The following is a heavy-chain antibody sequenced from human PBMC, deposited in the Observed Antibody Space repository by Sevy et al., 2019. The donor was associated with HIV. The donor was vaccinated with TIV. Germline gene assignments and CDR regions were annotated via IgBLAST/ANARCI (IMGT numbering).Heavy chain of an antibody. CDR3: AAVAADRGYFNI. J-gene: IGHJ2*01. V-gene: IGHV3-72*01. CDR1: GFIFGDLY. D-gene: IGHD6-19*01. Sequence: GGSLRLSCAASGFIFGDLYMDWVRQAPGKGLKWIGRIRNKAKSSTTEYAASVKGRFTITRDDSKNSLYLQMNSLKTEDTARYYCAAVAADRGYFNIWGRGTLVTVS. CDR2: IRNKAKSSTT.